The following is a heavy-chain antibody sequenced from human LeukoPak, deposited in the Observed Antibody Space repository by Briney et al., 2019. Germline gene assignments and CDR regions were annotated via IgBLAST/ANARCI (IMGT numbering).Heavy chain of an antibody. Sequence: GASVKVSCKASGYTFTSYDINWVRQATGQGLEWMGWMNPNSGNTGYAQKFQGRVTMTRDMSTSTVYMELSSLRSEDMAVYYCARDPGRSSVGDYYYYYMDVWGKGTTVTVSS. CDR1: GYTFTSYD. CDR3: ARDPGRSSVGDYYYYYMDV. J-gene: IGHJ6*03. D-gene: IGHD1-26*01. V-gene: IGHV1-8*02. CDR2: MNPNSGNT.